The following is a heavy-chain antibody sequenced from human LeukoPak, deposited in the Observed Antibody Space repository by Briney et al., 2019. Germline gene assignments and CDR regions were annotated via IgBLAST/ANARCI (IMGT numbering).Heavy chain of an antibody. CDR2: IYSGGST. CDR3: ARGPGYYGSGSNDFDY. J-gene: IGHJ4*02. Sequence: PGGSLRLSCAASGFTVSSNYMSWVRQAPGKGLEWVSVIYSGGSTYYADSVKGRFTISRDNSKNTLYLQMNSLRAEDTAVYYCARGPGYYGSGSNDFDYWGQGTLVTVSS. V-gene: IGHV3-53*01. D-gene: IGHD3-10*01. CDR1: GFTVSSNY.